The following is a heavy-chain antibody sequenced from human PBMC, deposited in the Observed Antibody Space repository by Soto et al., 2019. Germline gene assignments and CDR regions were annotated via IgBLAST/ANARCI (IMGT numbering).Heavy chain of an antibody. J-gene: IGHJ2*01. CDR3: ATARRGNYGYEENWYFNL. CDR1: GFTLSSSA. V-gene: IGHV3-23*01. D-gene: IGHD3-16*01. CDR2: LSDTDDDT. Sequence: VQLLESGGGLVQPGGSLRLSCAASGFTLSSSAVSWLRQAPGRGLEWVSTLSDTDDDTYYGDSVKGRFAISLDISKNTVFLQMNTLRADDSAFDYCATARRGNYGYEENWYFNLWGRGTLVTVSS.